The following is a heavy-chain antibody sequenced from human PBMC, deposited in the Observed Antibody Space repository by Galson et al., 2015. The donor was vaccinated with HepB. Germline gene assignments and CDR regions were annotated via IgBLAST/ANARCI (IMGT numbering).Heavy chain of an antibody. CDR3: NTVGGAIVGV. Sequence: SLRLSCAASGFSFSNAWMNWVRQAPGKGLEWVGRIKSKADGGTIDYAAPVKGRFTISRDDSKNTLYLQMNSLKTEDTGVYYCNTVGGAIVGVWGQGTTVTVSS. V-gene: IGHV3-15*07. CDR1: GFSFSNAW. D-gene: IGHD2-2*02. J-gene: IGHJ6*02. CDR2: IKSKADGGTI.